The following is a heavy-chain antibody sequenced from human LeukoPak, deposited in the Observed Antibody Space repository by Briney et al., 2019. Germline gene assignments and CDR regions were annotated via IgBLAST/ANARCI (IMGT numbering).Heavy chain of an antibody. CDR3: ARGAPGY. CDR1: GGSLSDYP. V-gene: IGHV4-34*01. J-gene: IGHJ4*02. CDR2: IKVGGGT. Sequence: PSETLSLTCAVYGGSLSDYPWTWIRQPPGKGLEWIGQIKVGGGTKYNPSLNSRVTMSLDTSKNQLSLRLMSVSAADTAVYCCARGAPGYWGRGTRVSVS.